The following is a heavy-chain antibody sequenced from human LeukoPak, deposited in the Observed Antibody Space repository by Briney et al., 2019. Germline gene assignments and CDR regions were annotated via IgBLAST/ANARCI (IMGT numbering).Heavy chain of an antibody. CDR2: ITPGGSNM. CDR3: ASWSGSSVLDY. Sequence: AGGSLRLSCAASGFTFSSYAMSWVRQAPGKGLEWVSTITPGGSNMYYHDSVKGRFTISRDNAKNLLFLQMNSLRAEDTAVYYCASWSGSSVLDYWGQGTLVTVSS. CDR1: GFTFSSYA. V-gene: IGHV3-21*01. D-gene: IGHD3-3*01. J-gene: IGHJ4*02.